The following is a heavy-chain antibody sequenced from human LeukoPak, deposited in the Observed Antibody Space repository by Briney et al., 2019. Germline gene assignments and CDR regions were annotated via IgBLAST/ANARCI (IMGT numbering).Heavy chain of an antibody. V-gene: IGHV1-46*01. Sequence: ASVKVSCKASGYTFTSYYMHWVRQAPGQGLEWMGIINPSGGSTSYAQKFQGRVTMTRDTSTSTVYMELSSLRSEDRAVYYCARVDGIAAGGGGGPALYGGRGPLVPVP. CDR2: INPSGGST. J-gene: IGHJ4*02. D-gene: IGHD6-13*01. CDR1: GYTFTSYY. CDR3: ARVDGIAAGGGGGPALY.